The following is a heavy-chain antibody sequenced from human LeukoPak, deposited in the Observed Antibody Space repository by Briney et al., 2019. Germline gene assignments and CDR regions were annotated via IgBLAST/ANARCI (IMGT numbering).Heavy chain of an antibody. V-gene: IGHV4-30-2*01. CDR3: ARQNSGRSFDY. CDR2: IYHSGST. D-gene: IGHD1-26*01. J-gene: IGHJ4*02. Sequence: SETLSLTCAVSGGSISSGGYSWSWIRQPPGKGLEWIGYIYHSGSTNYNPSLKSRVTISVDTSKNQFSLKLSPVTAADTAVYYCARQNSGRSFDYWGQGTLVTVSS. CDR1: GGSISSGGYS.